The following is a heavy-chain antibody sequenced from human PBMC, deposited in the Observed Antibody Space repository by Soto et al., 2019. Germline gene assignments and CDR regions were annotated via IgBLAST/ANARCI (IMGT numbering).Heavy chain of an antibody. J-gene: IGHJ1*01. CDR1: GYTFTSCG. D-gene: IGHD3-22*01. V-gene: IGHV1-3*01. CDR2: INAGNGNT. CDR3: ARDMGYYDSSGPGAYFQH. Sequence: ASVKVSCKASGYTFTSCGISWVRQAPGQGLEWMGWINAGNGNTKYSQKFQGRVTITRDTSASTAYMELSSLRSEDTAVYYCARDMGYYDSSGPGAYFQHWGQGTLVTVSS.